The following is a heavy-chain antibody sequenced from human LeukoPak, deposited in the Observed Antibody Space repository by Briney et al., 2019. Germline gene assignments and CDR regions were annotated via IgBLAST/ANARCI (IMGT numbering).Heavy chain of an antibody. CDR1: GFTFSSYG. Sequence: GGSLRLSCAASGFTFSSYGMHWVRQAPGKGLEWVAFIRYDGSNKYYADSVKGRFTISRDNSKNTLYLQMNSLRAEDTAVYYCARGTVTMTGYFDYWGQGTLVTVSS. D-gene: IGHD4-23*01. J-gene: IGHJ4*02. CDR3: ARGTVTMTGYFDY. V-gene: IGHV3-30*02. CDR2: IRYDGSNK.